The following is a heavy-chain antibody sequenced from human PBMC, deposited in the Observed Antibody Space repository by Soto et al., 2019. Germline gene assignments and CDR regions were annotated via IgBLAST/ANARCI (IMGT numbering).Heavy chain of an antibody. CDR1: GFTFSSYW. CDR2: INSDGSST. V-gene: IGHV3-74*01. D-gene: IGHD3-9*01. Sequence: GGSLRLSCAASGFTFSSYWMHWVRQAPGKGLVWVSRINSDGSSTSYADSVKGRFTISRDNAKNTLYLQMNSLRAEDTAVYYCARVGYDILTGYQDYYYGMDVWGQGTTVTVSS. J-gene: IGHJ6*02. CDR3: ARVGYDILTGYQDYYYGMDV.